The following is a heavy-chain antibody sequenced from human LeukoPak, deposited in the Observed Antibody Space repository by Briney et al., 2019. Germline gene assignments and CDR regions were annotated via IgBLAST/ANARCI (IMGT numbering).Heavy chain of an antibody. J-gene: IGHJ4*02. CDR2: IYYSGST. Sequence: SETLSLTCTVSGGSISTYYWSWVRQPPGKGLEWIGYIYYSGSTNYNPSLKSRVTISVDTSKNQFSLKLSSVTAADTAVYYCARDRSEFDYWGQGTLVTVSS. CDR3: ARDRSEFDY. V-gene: IGHV4-59*01. CDR1: GGSISTYY.